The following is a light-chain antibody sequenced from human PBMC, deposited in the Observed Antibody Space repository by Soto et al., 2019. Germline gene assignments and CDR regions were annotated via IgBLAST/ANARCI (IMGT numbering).Light chain of an antibody. CDR3: QQYSSLST. Sequence: LKLSPGTVSLSPGERATLSCRASQIVSSNFLGWYQQKPGQAPRLLIYGASSRATGIPDRFSGSGSGTDFTLSISRLEPEDFAVYSWQQYSSLSTFGQATKVHI. V-gene: IGKV3-20*01. CDR1: QIVSSNF. CDR2: GAS. J-gene: IGKJ1*01.